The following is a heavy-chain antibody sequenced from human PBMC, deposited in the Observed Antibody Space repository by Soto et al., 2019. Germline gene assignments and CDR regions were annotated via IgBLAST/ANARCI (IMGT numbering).Heavy chain of an antibody. V-gene: IGHV3-23*01. Sequence: EVQLLESGGGLVQPGGSLRLSCATSGFSFSNYGMNWVRQAPGKGLEWVSGITKTGRSTFIADSVRGLFTISRENLMTIMYLQMNSLRVEDTALYYCTKDAEAYDFAFDKWGQGTMVTVTS. CDR3: TKDAEAYDFAFDK. D-gene: IGHD3-3*01. J-gene: IGHJ3*02. CDR1: GFSFSNYG. CDR2: ITKTGRST.